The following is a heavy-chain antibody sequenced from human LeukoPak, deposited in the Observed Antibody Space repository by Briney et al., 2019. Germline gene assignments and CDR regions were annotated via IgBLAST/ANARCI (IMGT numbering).Heavy chain of an antibody. CDR1: GFTFSSSS. Sequence: GGSLRLSCAASGFTFSSSSMNWVRQAPGKGLEWVSYISSSSSTIYYADSVKGRFTISRDNAKNSLYLELNSLRAEDTAVYYCARDKLGGYWGQGTLVTVSS. CDR2: ISSSSSTI. V-gene: IGHV3-48*04. J-gene: IGHJ4*02. D-gene: IGHD3-16*01. CDR3: ARDKLGGY.